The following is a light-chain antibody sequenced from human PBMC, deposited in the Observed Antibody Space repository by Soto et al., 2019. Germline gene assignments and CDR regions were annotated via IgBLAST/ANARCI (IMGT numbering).Light chain of an antibody. CDR1: SSDFGTYNL. J-gene: IGLJ2*01. V-gene: IGLV2-23*01. CDR3: STYAGRVV. Sequence: QSVLTQPASVSGSPGQSITSSCTTTSSDFGTYNLVSWYQQHPGKAPKLRIYEGTNRPSGVSNRFSGAKSGNTASLTISGLQAEESAHYYCSTYAGRVVFGGGTKLPVL. CDR2: EGT.